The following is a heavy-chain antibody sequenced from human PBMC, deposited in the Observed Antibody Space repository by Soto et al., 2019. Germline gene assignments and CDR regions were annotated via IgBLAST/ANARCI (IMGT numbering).Heavy chain of an antibody. V-gene: IGHV3-74*01. J-gene: IGHJ4*02. CDR2: INSDGSST. CDR3: ARDWGYPGYFDY. CDR1: GFTFSDYW. D-gene: IGHD3-16*01. Sequence: GGSLRLSCAASGFTFSDYWMHWVRQDPGKGLVWVSHINSDGSSTNYADSVKGRFTISRDNAKNTLYLQMNSLRAEDTAVYYCARDWGYPGYFDYWGQGALVTVSS.